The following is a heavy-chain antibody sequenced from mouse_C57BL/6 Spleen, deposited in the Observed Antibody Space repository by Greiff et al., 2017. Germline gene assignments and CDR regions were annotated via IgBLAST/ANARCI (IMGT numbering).Heavy chain of an antibody. CDR3: ARKYYSNHYAMDY. CDR2: IWSGGST. CDR1: GFSLTSYG. D-gene: IGHD2-5*01. Sequence: VKLQQSGPGLVQPSQSLSITCTVSGFSLTSYGVHWVRQSPGKGLEWLGVIWSGGSTDYNAAFISRLSISKDNSKSQVFFKMNSLQADDTAIYYCARKYYSNHYAMDYWGQGTSVTVSS. J-gene: IGHJ4*01. V-gene: IGHV2-2*01.